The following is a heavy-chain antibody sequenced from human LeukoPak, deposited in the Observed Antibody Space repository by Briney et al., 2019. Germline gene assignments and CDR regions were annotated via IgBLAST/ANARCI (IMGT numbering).Heavy chain of an antibody. CDR2: INPNSGGT. CDR3: ATGVQYYDILTGFDY. CDR1: GYTFTGYY. Sequence: ASVKVSCKASGYTFTGYYMHWVRQAPGQGLEWMGWINPNSGGTNYAQKFQGRVTMTRDTSISTAYMELSSLRSEDTAVYYCATGVQYYDILTGFDYWGQGTLVTVSS. J-gene: IGHJ4*02. D-gene: IGHD3-9*01. V-gene: IGHV1-2*02.